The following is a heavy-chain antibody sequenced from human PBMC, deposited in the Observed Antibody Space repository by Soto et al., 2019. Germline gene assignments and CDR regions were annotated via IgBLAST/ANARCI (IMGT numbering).Heavy chain of an antibody. D-gene: IGHD3-10*01. J-gene: IGHJ5*02. CDR1: GFTFSDYY. Sequence: PGGSLRLSCAASGFTFSDYYIAWIRQAPGKGLEWISYISNTGIYKRYADSVKGRFTIARDNANNSLVLQMNSLIADDTAVYYCVRDLYGSGTSLRGWFDPWGQGTLVTVSS. CDR3: VRDLYGSGTSLRGWFDP. V-gene: IGHV3-11*06. CDR2: ISNTGIYK.